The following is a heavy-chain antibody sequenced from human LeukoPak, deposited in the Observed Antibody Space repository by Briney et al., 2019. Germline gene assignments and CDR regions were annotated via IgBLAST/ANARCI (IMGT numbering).Heavy chain of an antibody. CDR3: ARIRGDGYNFYFDY. Sequence: PSETLSLTCTVSGGSISSSSYYWGWIRQPPGKGLEWIGSIYYSGSTNYNPSLRSRVTISVDTSKNQFSLKLSSVTAADTAVYYCARIRGDGYNFYFDYWGQGTLVTVSS. J-gene: IGHJ4*02. V-gene: IGHV4-39*07. CDR1: GGSISSSSYY. CDR2: IYYSGST. D-gene: IGHD5-24*01.